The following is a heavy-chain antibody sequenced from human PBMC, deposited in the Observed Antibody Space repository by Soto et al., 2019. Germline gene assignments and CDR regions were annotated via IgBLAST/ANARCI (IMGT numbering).Heavy chain of an antibody. Sequence: SETLSLTCAVYGGSFSGYYWSWIRQPPGKGLEWIGEINHSGSTNYNPSLKSRVTISVDTSKNQFSLKLSSLTAADTAVYYCASPGIAVAGSLFDYWGQGTLVTVSS. D-gene: IGHD6-19*01. J-gene: IGHJ4*02. CDR2: INHSGST. CDR1: GGSFSGYY. V-gene: IGHV4-34*01. CDR3: ASPGIAVAGSLFDY.